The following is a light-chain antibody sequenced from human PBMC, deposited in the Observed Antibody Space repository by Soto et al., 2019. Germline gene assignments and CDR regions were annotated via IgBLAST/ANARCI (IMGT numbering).Light chain of an antibody. CDR3: QQRSNWPLT. CDR1: QSVSSY. CDR2: DAS. J-gene: IGKJ4*01. Sequence: EIVLTQSPATLSLSPGERATLSCRASQSVSSYLAWYQQKPGQAPRLLIYDASNRATGIPARFSGSGSGTGSTRANNSLGREDFAVYYCQQRSNWPLTFGGGTKVEIK. V-gene: IGKV3-11*01.